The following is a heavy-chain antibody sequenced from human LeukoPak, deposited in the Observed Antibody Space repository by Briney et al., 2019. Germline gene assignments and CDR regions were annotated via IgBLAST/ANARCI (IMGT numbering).Heavy chain of an antibody. V-gene: IGHV1-18*01. CDR1: GYTFTSYG. CDR3: ARDPPSSSWAPFDY. J-gene: IGHJ4*02. Sequence: GASVKVPCKASGYTFTSYGISWVRQAPGQGLEWMGWISAYNGNTNYAQKLQGRVTMTTDTSTSTAYMGLRSLRSDDTAVYYCARDPPSSSWAPFDYWGQGTLVTVSS. CDR2: ISAYNGNT. D-gene: IGHD6-13*01.